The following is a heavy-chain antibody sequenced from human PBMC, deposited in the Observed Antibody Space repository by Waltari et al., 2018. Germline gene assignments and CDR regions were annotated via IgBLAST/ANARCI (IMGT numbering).Heavy chain of an antibody. V-gene: IGHV4-34*01. D-gene: IGHD3-22*01. CDR3: ARALWDYDSSGYYGY. CDR2: INHSGST. CDR1: GGSFSGYY. J-gene: IGHJ4*02. Sequence: QVQLQQWGAGLLKPSETLSLTCAVYGGSFSGYYWSWIRQPPGKGLEWIGEINHSGSTNYNPALKRRVTISVDTSKNQFSLKLSSVTAADTAVYYCARALWDYDSSGYYGYWGQGTLVTVSS.